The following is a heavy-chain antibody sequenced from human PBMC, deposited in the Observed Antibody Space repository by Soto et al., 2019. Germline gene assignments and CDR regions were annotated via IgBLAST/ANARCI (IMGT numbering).Heavy chain of an antibody. CDR3: SRDLRCRCRPTDIVVVPAAMASWFDP. D-gene: IGHD2-2*01. CDR1: GFTYSTYT. CDR2: ISYDGNNK. J-gene: IGHJ5*02. Sequence: AGGSLRLSCAASGFTYSTYTMHWVRQAPGKGLEWVAVISYDGNNKFYADSVKGRFTISRDNTKNTLYLQMKSLKTEDTAVYYCSRDLRCRCRPTDIVVVPAAMASWFDPWGQGTLVTVSS. V-gene: IGHV3-30-3*01.